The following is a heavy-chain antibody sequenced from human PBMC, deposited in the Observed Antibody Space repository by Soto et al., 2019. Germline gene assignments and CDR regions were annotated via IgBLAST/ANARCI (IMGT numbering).Heavy chain of an antibody. V-gene: IGHV3-23*01. Sequence: PGGSLRLSCAASGFTFSSYAMSWVRQAPGKGLEWVSSISGSCGGTYYADSVKGRFTFSRDNSKNTLYLQMNSLRAEDTAVYYCAKFGMATTKRSPPYYIDYWGQGALVTVSS. CDR2: ISGSCGGT. D-gene: IGHD1-1*01. J-gene: IGHJ4*02. CDR3: AKFGMATTKRSPPYYIDY. CDR1: GFTFSSYA.